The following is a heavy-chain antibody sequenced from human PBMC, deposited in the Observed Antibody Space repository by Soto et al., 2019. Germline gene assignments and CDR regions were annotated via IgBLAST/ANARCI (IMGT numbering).Heavy chain of an antibody. D-gene: IGHD1-26*01. CDR1: GFTFSSYW. CDR3: VRDDVGVGIDY. V-gene: IGHV3-74*03. CDR2: IDSDGNST. J-gene: IGHJ4*02. Sequence: EVQLVESGGGLVQPGGSLRLSCAASGFTFSSYWIHWVRQVPGKGLVWVSHIDSDGNSTTYADSVKGRFTISRDNAKNTVYLQMNSLRAGDTAVYYCVRDDVGVGIDYWGLGTLVTVSS.